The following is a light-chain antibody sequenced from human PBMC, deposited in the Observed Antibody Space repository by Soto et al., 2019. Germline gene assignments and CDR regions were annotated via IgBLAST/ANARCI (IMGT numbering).Light chain of an antibody. CDR3: QQSYSAPLT. CDR1: QRISNS. CDR2: TTS. Sequence: IQMTQSPSSLSASIGDRVTVTCRASQRISNSLNWYQQKPGQAPILLIYTTSSLHSGVPSRFSGSGSGTDFTLTISSLQPEDFATYFCQQSYSAPLTFGGG. J-gene: IGKJ4*01. V-gene: IGKV1-39*01.